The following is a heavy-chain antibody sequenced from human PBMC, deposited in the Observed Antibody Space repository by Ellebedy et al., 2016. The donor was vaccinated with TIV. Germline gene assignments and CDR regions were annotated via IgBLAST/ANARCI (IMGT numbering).Heavy chain of an antibody. CDR3: VKARYSGYDGDAFDV. Sequence: SLKISXAASGFTFEDYAMHWVRQAPGKGLEWVSTISWNSNNINNADSVKGRFTISRDNANIALYLEMNSLRPDDTAFYYCVKARYSGYDGDAFDVWGQGTLVSVSS. CDR1: GFTFEDYA. D-gene: IGHD5-12*01. V-gene: IGHV3-9*01. J-gene: IGHJ3*01. CDR2: ISWNSNNI.